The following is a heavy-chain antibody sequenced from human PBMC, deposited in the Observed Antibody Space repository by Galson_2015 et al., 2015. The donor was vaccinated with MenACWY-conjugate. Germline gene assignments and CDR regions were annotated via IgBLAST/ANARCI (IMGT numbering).Heavy chain of an antibody. CDR2: TYYRSKWYN. V-gene: IGHV6-1*01. CDR3: ATGPVAAAGLYHFDY. D-gene: IGHD6-13*01. CDR1: GDSVASNSAA. J-gene: IGHJ4*02. Sequence: CAISGDSVASNSAAWNWIRQSPSRGLGWLGRTYYRSKWYNDYAVSVKSRITINPDTSKNQFSLQLNSVTPEDTAVYYCATGPVAAAGLYHFDYWGQGTLVTVSS.